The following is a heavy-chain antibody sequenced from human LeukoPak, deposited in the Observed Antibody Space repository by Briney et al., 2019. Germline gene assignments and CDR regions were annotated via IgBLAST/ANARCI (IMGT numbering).Heavy chain of an antibody. D-gene: IGHD3-3*01. Sequence: GESLKISCQGSGYSFTSYWIGWVRQMPGKGLEWMGIIYPGDSDTRYSPSFQGQVTISADKSISTAYQQWSSLKASDTAMYYCARQDYDFWSGYYTSHWFDPWGQGTLVTVSS. CDR3: ARQDYDFWSGYYTSHWFDP. CDR2: IYPGDSDT. J-gene: IGHJ5*02. CDR1: GYSFTSYW. V-gene: IGHV5-51*01.